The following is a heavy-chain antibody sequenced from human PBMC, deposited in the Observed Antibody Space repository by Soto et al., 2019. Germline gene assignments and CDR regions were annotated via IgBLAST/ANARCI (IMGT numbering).Heavy chain of an antibody. Sequence: ASVKVSCKASGYTFTTFGISWVRQAPGQGLEWMGWIDPKNGNTKDAQKFQGRVTMTTDTSTSTAYMELRSLRSDDTAVYYCAKEYCDSSRCYLPDYWGQGTLVTVSS. CDR3: AKEYCDSSRCYLPDY. J-gene: IGHJ4*02. CDR2: IDPKNGNT. CDR1: GYTFTTFG. D-gene: IGHD2-2*01. V-gene: IGHV1-18*01.